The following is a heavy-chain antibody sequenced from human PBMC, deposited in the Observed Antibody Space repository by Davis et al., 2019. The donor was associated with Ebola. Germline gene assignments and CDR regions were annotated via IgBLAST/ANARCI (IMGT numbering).Heavy chain of an antibody. CDR2: IYHSGST. Sequence: SETLSLTCTVSGGSISSGGYTWSWIRQPPGKDLEWIGYIYHSGSTYYNPSLKSRVTISIDRSKNQFSLKLTSVTAADTAVYYWAKDGEWFGNTFDIWGQGTMVTVSS. CDR1: GGSISSGGYT. V-gene: IGHV4-30-2*01. J-gene: IGHJ3*02. D-gene: IGHD3-10*01. CDR3: AKDGEWFGNTFDI.